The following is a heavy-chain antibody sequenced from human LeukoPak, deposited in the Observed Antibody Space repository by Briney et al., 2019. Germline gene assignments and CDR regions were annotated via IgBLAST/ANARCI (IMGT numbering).Heavy chain of an antibody. J-gene: IGHJ5*02. Sequence: ASVKVSCKASGYTFTGYYMYWVRQAPGQGLEWMGWINPNSGDTKYAQKFQGWVTMTRDTSISTAYMEVNRLKSDDTAVYYCARVRSTAVTGYNWFDPWGQGTLVTVAS. CDR1: GYTFTGYY. D-gene: IGHD6-19*01. CDR3: ARVRSTAVTGYNWFDP. V-gene: IGHV1-2*04. CDR2: INPNSGDT.